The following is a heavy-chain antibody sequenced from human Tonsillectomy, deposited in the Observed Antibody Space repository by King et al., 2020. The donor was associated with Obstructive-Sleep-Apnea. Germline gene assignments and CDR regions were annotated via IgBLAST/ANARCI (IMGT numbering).Heavy chain of an antibody. V-gene: IGHV4-34*01. CDR1: GGSFSGYY. CDR3: VLDEYDILTGYYGAEYFQH. D-gene: IGHD3-9*01. Sequence: VQLQQWGAGLLKPSETLSLTCAVYGGSFSGYYWSWIRQPPGKGLEWIGEINHSGSTNYNPSLKSRVTISVDTSKNQFSLKLSSVTAADTAVYYCVLDEYDILTGYYGAEYFQHWGQGTLVTVSS. CDR2: INHSGST. J-gene: IGHJ1*01.